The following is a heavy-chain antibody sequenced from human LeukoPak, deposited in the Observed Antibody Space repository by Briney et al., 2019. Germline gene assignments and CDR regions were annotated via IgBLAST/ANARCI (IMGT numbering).Heavy chain of an antibody. V-gene: IGHV4-61*02. J-gene: IGHJ6*03. CDR3: ARQGFYGSGSYNYYYYYMDV. Sequence: SETLSLTCTVSGYSISSGTYYWTWIRQPAGKGLEWIGRTSTSGSTNYNPSLESRITISVDTSKNQFSLKLSSVTAADTAVYYCARQGFYGSGSYNYYYYYMDVWGKGTTVTISS. CDR2: TSTSGST. D-gene: IGHD3-10*01. CDR1: GYSISSGTYY.